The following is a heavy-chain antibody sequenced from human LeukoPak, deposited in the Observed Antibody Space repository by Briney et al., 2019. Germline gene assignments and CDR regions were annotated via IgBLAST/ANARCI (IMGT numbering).Heavy chain of an antibody. Sequence: GASVKVSCKASGGTFSSYAISWVRQAPGQGLEWMGIINPSGGSTSYAQKFQGRVTMTRDTSTSTVYMELSSLRSEDTAVYYCARRGSCSSTSCYFDAVLEVPIDYWGQGTLVTVSS. D-gene: IGHD2-2*01. V-gene: IGHV1-46*01. CDR3: ARRGSCSSTSCYFDAVLEVPIDY. CDR2: INPSGGST. J-gene: IGHJ4*02. CDR1: GGTFSSYA.